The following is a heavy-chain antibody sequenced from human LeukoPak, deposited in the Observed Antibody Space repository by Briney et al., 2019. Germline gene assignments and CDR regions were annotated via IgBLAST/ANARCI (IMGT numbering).Heavy chain of an antibody. CDR2: INPNNGNT. J-gene: IGHJ3*02. D-gene: IGHD5-12*01. Sequence: GASVKVSCKASGYAFTNYNIDWARQATGQGLEWMGWINPNNGNTGSPQKFQGRVTMTRDTSITTAYMELSSLNSDDTAIYYCTVAKEGNAFDIWGQGTMVTVSS. CDR3: TVAKEGNAFDI. V-gene: IGHV1-8*01. CDR1: GYAFTNYN.